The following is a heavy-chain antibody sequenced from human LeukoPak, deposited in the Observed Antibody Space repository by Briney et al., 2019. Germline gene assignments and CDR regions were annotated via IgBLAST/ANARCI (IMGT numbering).Heavy chain of an antibody. CDR2: IHSDGTST. CDR3: VRAEAS. CDR1: GFTFSRYW. J-gene: IGHJ5*02. V-gene: IGHV3-74*01. Sequence: GGSLRLSCAASGFTFSRYWMHWVRQVPGKGLVWVSHIHSDGTSTSYADSVKGRFTISRDNAKNTLYLQMNSLRAEDTAVYYCVRAEASWGPGSLVTVSS.